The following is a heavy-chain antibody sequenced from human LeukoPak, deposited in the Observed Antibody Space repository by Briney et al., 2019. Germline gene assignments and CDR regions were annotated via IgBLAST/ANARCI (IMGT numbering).Heavy chain of an antibody. Sequence: PSETLSLTCTVSGGSISSSSYYWGWIRQPPGKGLEWIGSIYYSGSTYYNPSLKSRVTIPIDTSKNQFSLKLSSVTAADTAVYYCARLSGYYYHYMDVWGKGTTVTVSS. CDR3: ARLSGYYYHYMDV. CDR1: GGSISSSSYY. V-gene: IGHV4-39*07. D-gene: IGHD3-10*01. CDR2: IYYSGST. J-gene: IGHJ6*03.